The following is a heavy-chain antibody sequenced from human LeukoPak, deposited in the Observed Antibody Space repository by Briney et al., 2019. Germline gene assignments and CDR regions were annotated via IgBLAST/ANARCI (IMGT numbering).Heavy chain of an antibody. CDR2: IYTSGST. J-gene: IGHJ6*03. V-gene: IGHV4-4*07. D-gene: IGHD5-24*01. CDR1: GGSISSYY. CDR3: ARGARRRWLQLNPIYYYYYYMDV. Sequence: PSETLSLTCTVSGGSISSYYWSWIRQPAGKGLEWIGRIYTSGSTNYNPSLKSRVTMSVDTSKNQFSLKLSSVTAADTAVYYCARGARRRWLQLNPIYYYYYYMDVWGKGTTVTVSS.